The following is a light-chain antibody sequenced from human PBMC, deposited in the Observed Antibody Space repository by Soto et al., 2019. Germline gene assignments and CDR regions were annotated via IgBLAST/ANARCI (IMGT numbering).Light chain of an antibody. V-gene: IGKV3-15*01. Sequence: EIVMTQSPATLSVSPGERATLSCRASQSVSSNLAWYQQKPGQAPRLLIYGASTRATGIPARFSGSGSGTEFTLTISSLQSEDFAVYYRQQHNNSPPPTFGGGNKVEIK. CDR3: QQHNNSPPPT. CDR2: GAS. CDR1: QSVSSN. J-gene: IGKJ4*01.